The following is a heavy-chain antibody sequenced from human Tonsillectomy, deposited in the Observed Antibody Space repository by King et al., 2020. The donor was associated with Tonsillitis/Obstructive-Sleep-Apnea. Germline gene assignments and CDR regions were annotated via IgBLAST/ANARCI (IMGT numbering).Heavy chain of an antibody. CDR1: GYTFTTYA. D-gene: IGHD2-2*01. J-gene: IGHJ5*02. CDR3: AREVVVVPATYGWFDP. CDR2: INTNTGIP. Sequence: QLVQSGSELKKPGASVKVSCKASGYTFTTYAMNWVRQAPGQGLEWMGWINTNTGIPTYAQGFTGRFVFSLDTSFSTAYLQISSLKAEDTAVYYCAREVVVVPATYGWFDPWGQGTLVTVSS. V-gene: IGHV7-4-1*02.